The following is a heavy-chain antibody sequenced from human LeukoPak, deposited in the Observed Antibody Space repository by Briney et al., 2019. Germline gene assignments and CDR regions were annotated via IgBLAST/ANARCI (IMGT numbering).Heavy chain of an antibody. Sequence: GGSLRLSCAASGFTFSNYAMTWVRQGPGKGLDGVSGISTKGGSTDYADFVKGRFTMSRDNPKNTLYLQMNSPRVEDTAKYYCAKDLKGLYDYVRGSYAVDNWGQGTTVTVSS. CDR1: GFTFSNYA. CDR3: AKDLKGLYDYVRGSYAVDN. V-gene: IGHV3-23*01. J-gene: IGHJ3*02. D-gene: IGHD3-16*01. CDR2: ISTKGGST.